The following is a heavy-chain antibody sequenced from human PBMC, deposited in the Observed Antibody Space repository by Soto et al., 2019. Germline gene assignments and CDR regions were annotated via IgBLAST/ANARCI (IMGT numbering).Heavy chain of an antibody. Sequence: SETLSLTCAVYGGSFSGYYWSWIRQPPGKGLEWIGEINHSGSTNYNPSLKSRVTIAVDTSTNQFSLKLSSVTAADTAVYYCASGPTQLRFLEWLSQRYGMDLWGQGTTVTVSS. V-gene: IGHV4-34*01. CDR1: GGSFSGYY. D-gene: IGHD3-3*01. CDR3: ASGPTQLRFLEWLSQRYGMDL. CDR2: INHSGST. J-gene: IGHJ6*01.